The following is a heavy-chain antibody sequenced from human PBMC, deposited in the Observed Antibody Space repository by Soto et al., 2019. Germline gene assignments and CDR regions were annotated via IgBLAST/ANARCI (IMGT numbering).Heavy chain of an antibody. V-gene: IGHV4-30-2*01. CDR2: IYYSGTT. Sequence: SETLSLTCTVSNGSVSSGTYSWSWVRQPPGKGLEWIGYIYYSGTTYYTPSLKSRLTMSMDRANDHFSLNLTSVTAADTAVYYCARVEATPEDYYYYGMDVWGQGTTVTVSS. CDR1: NGSVSSGTYS. CDR3: ARVEATPEDYYYYGMDV. J-gene: IGHJ6*02.